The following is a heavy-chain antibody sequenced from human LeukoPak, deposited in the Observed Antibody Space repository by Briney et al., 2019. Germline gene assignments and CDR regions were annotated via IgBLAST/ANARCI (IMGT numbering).Heavy chain of an antibody. V-gene: IGHV3-23*01. J-gene: IGHJ6*02. CDR3: GRYYVMDA. Sequence: GGSLRLSCAAPGFTFSTYVMNWVRQAPGKGLEWVSTISDSGGSTYYADSVKGRFTISRDNSKSTLYLQMNSLRAEDTAVYYCGRYYVMDAWGQGTSVTVSS. CDR2: ISDSGGST. CDR1: GFTFSTYV.